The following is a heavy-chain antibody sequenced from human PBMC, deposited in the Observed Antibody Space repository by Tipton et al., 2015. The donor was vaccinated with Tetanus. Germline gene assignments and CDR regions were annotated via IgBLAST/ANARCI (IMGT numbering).Heavy chain of an antibody. D-gene: IGHD3-3*01. V-gene: IGHV4-61*01. CDR1: GGSIRSGSYQ. CDR2: TSPSGRT. J-gene: IGHJ4*02. CDR3: ARANYEFPKKGPFDS. Sequence: TLSLTCTVSGGSIRSGSYQWNWIRQPPGKGLEWLAYTSPSGRTNSNYSLKSRITKSQDMSKNHFSLRLASVTAADTAVYYCARANYEFPKKGPFDSWGQGALVIVSS.